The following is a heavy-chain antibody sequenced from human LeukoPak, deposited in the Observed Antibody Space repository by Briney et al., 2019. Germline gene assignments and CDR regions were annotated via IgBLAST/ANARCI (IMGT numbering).Heavy chain of an antibody. V-gene: IGHV4-38-2*01. CDR3: ARTGKTGGDY. J-gene: IGHJ4*02. Sequence: SETLSLTCAVSGYSISSGYYWGWIRQPPGKGLEWIGSIYHSGSTYYNPSLKRRVTISVDTSKNQFSLKLSSVTAADTAVYYCARTGKTGGDYWGQGTLVTVSS. CDR2: IYHSGST. D-gene: IGHD1-14*01. CDR1: GYSISSGYY.